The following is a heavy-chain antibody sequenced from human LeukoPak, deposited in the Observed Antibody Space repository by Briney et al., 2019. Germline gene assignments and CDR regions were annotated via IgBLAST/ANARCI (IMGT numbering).Heavy chain of an antibody. CDR2: ISGSGGST. D-gene: IGHD2-2*01. J-gene: IGHJ4*02. V-gene: IGHV3-23*01. CDR1: GLTFSSYA. Sequence: GGSLRLSCAASGLTFSSYAMSWVRQAPGKGLEWVSAISGSGGSTYYADSVKGRFTISRDNSKNTLYLQMNSLRAEDTAVYYCAKVALKYCSSTSCLYYFDYWGQGTLVTVSS. CDR3: AKVALKYCSSTSCLYYFDY.